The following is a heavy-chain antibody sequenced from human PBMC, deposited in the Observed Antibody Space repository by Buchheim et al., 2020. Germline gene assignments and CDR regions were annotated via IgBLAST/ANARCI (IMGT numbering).Heavy chain of an antibody. CDR1: GGSFSGYY. V-gene: IGHV4-34*01. CDR3: ARARPVARRGFDY. CDR2: INHSGST. J-gene: IGHJ4*02. D-gene: IGHD4-23*01. Sequence: QVQLQQWGAGLLKPSETLSLTCAVYGGSFSGYYWSWIRQPPGKGLEWIGEINHSGSTNYNPSLKSRVTISVDTSKNPFSLKLSSVTAADTAVYYCARARPVARRGFDYWGQGTL.